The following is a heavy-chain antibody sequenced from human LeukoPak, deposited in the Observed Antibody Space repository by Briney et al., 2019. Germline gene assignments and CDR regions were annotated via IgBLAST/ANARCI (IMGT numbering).Heavy chain of an antibody. Sequence: PSETLSLTCTVSGGSISSYYWSWIRQPPGKGLEWIGYIYCSGSTNYNPSLKSRVTISVDTSKNQFSLKLSSVTAADTAVYYCARAGDSSGYYCYYMDVWGKGTTVTVSS. CDR2: IYCSGST. CDR1: GGSISSYY. J-gene: IGHJ6*03. V-gene: IGHV4-59*01. CDR3: ARAGDSSGYYCYYMDV. D-gene: IGHD3-22*01.